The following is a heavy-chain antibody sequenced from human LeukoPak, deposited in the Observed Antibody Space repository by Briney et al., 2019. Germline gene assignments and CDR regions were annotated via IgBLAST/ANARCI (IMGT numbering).Heavy chain of an antibody. CDR1: GYSFTTYA. CDR3: AGDPPSIAVVGSGWFDP. CDR2: ISAGSGNT. D-gene: IGHD6-19*01. Sequence: ASVKVSCKASGYSFTTYAIHWVRQAPGQRLEWMGWISAGSGNTRYSQKFQGRVTISRDTSASTAYMELSSLRSEDTAVYYCAGDPPSIAVVGSGWFDPWGQGTLVTVSS. J-gene: IGHJ5*02. V-gene: IGHV1-3*01.